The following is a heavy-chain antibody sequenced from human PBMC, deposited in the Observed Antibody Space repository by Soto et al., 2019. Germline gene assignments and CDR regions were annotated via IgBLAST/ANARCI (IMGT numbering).Heavy chain of an antibody. D-gene: IGHD4-17*01. Sequence: QVQLQESGPGLVKPSQTLSLTCTVSGGSISSGDYYWSWIRQPPGKGLELSGYIYYGGSTYYNPSLKSRVTLPIDTSKNQFSLELSSVTAADTAVYYCAGLCPTLTTRWFDPWGQGTLVTVSS. CDR1: GGSISSGDYY. CDR3: AGLCPTLTTRWFDP. V-gene: IGHV4-30-4*01. J-gene: IGHJ5*02. CDR2: IYYGGST.